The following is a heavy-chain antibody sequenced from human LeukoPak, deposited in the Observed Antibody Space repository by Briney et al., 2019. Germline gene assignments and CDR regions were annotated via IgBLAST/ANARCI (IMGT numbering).Heavy chain of an antibody. CDR3: ARASPYYYYMDV. CDR2: ISSSGSTI. V-gene: IGHV3-48*01. Sequence: PGGSLRLPCAASGFTFSSYTMNWVRQAPGKGLEWVSYISSSGSTIYYADSVKGRFTISRDNAKNSLYMQMNSLRAEDTAVYYCARASPYYYYMDVWGKGTTVTVSS. J-gene: IGHJ6*03. CDR1: GFTFSSYT.